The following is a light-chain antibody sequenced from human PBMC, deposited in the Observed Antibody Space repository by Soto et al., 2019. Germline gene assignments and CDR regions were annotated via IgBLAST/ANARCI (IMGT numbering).Light chain of an antibody. Sequence: EIVLTQSPGTLSLSPGERATLSCRASQSLSSSQLAWYQQKPGQAPRLLIHDASSRATGISDRFTGSGSGTDFTLTISSLQPEDFATYYCQQTYSTPHTFGQGTKVDIK. J-gene: IGKJ2*01. CDR2: DAS. CDR3: QQTYSTPHT. CDR1: QSLSSSQ. V-gene: IGKV3-20*01.